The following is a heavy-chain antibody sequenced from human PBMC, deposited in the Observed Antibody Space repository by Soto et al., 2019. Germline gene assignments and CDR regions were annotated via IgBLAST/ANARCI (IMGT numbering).Heavy chain of an antibody. D-gene: IGHD5-18*01. CDR1: GFTFSDFG. Sequence: PGGSLRLSCAASGFTFSDFGMHWVRQSPGKGLEWVAVISFEGSNKYFAESVEGRFTISRDDSKNTVYLQMNSLRPEDTAVYFCARDLNDYTYDYKYGFWGLGTLVTVSS. J-gene: IGHJ1*01. CDR2: ISFEGSNK. CDR3: ARDLNDYTYDYKYGF. V-gene: IGHV3-30*03.